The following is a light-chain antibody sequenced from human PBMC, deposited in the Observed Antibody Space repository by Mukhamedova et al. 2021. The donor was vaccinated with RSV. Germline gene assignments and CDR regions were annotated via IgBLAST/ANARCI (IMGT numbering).Light chain of an antibody. Sequence: WYQRRVHGKAPKLLIYAASNLQSGVPSRFSGSGAGTDFALTISSLHPENFATYYCQQSYNIPRTFGPGTKVEVK. J-gene: IGKJ3*01. CDR3: QQSYNIPRT. CDR2: AAS. V-gene: IGKV1-39*01.